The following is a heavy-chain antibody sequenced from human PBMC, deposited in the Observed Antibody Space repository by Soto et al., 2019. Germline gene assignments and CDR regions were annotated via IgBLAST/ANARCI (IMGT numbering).Heavy chain of an antibody. J-gene: IGHJ6*02. Sequence: QVQLVQSGAEVKKPGASVKVSCKASGYTFTNSGISWVRQAPGQGLEWMGWISTDNGKTTYAQQLQGRVSMTTDTSTSXAXMXXRSVRSDDTAVYYWARDQGITTSGVYSMYYCGMAVWGQGATVSVSS. V-gene: IGHV1-18*01. CDR1: GYTFTNSG. CDR3: ARDQGITTSGVYSMYYCGMAV. CDR2: ISTDNGKT. D-gene: IGHD3-3*01.